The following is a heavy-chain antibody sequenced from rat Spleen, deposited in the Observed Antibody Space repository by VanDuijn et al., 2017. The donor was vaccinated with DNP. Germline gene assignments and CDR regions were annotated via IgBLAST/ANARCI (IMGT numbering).Heavy chain of an antibody. CDR3: ATHGSISTISTGAMDV. Sequence: EVQLVESGGGLVQPERSLKLSCAASGLTFSDYSMAWVRQAPKKGLEWVATIVYDGSGAYYGDSVTGRFTISRDNAKRTLYLQMDSLTSEDTATYYCATHGSISTISTGAMDVWGQGTSVTVSS. V-gene: IGHV5S10*01. CDR2: IVYDGSGA. J-gene: IGHJ4*01. D-gene: IGHD1-2*01. CDR1: GLTFSDYS.